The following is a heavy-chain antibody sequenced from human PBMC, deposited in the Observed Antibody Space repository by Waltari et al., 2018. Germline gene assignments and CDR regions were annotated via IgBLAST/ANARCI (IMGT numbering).Heavy chain of an antibody. V-gene: IGHV3-30*18. Sequence: QVQLVESGGGVVQPGRSLRLSCAASGFTFSSYGLHWVRQAPGKGLEWVAVISYDGSNKYYADSVKGRFTISRDNSKNTLYLQMNSLRAEDTAVYYCAKEKGQQLVPHPFDYWGQGTLVTVSS. CDR1: GFTFSSYG. CDR3: AKEKGQQLVPHPFDY. J-gene: IGHJ4*02. CDR2: ISYDGSNK. D-gene: IGHD6-13*01.